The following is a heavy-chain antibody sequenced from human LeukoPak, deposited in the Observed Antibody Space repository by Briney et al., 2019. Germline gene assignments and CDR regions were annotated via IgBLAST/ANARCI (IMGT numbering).Heavy chain of an antibody. CDR1: EFSVSSNY. Sequence: PGGSRRLSCAASEFSVSSNYMSWVRQAPGKGLEWVSVIYAGGATYYSDSVRGRFTISRDNSKSTLYLQMNSLRAEDTAVYYCARDLNWGQGTLVTVSS. CDR3: ARDLN. CDR2: IYAGGAT. J-gene: IGHJ4*02. V-gene: IGHV3-66*01.